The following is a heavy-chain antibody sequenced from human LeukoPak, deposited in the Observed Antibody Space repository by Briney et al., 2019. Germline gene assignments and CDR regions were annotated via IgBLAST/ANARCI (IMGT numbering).Heavy chain of an antibody. CDR2: ISGSGAVT. CDR1: GFTFSDYA. V-gene: IGHV3-23*01. J-gene: IGHJ4*02. Sequence: PGGSLRLSCTASGFTFSDYAMSWVRQTPGKRLEWVSAISGSGAVTYYADSVKGRFTISRDNSKNMLYLQMSSLRVEDTAIYYCAKAAGRDIVVVPAAKFDYWGQGTLVTVSS. CDR3: AKAAGRDIVVVPAAKFDY. D-gene: IGHD2-2*01.